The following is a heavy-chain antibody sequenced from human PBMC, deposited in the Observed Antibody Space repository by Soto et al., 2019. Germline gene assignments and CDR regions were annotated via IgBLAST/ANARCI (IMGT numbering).Heavy chain of an antibody. V-gene: IGHV4-38-2*01. CDR3: ARGSIAWRYFDWSNPRASRFDP. D-gene: IGHD3-9*01. CDR1: GYSISSGYY. CDR2: IYHSGST. J-gene: IGHJ5*02. Sequence: PSETLSLTCAVSGYSISSGYYWGWIRQPPGKGLEWIGSIYHSGSTYYNPSLKSRVTISVDTSKNQFSLKLSSVTAADTAVYYCARGSIAWRYFDWSNPRASRFDPWGQGTLVTVSS.